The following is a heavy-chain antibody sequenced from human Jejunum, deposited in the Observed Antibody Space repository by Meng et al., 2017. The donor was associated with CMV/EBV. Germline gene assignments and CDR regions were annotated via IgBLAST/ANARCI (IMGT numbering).Heavy chain of an antibody. V-gene: IGHV4-4*02. CDR3: ARDFWSSSSSS. D-gene: IGHD2-2*01. CDR1: GRDISRSSW. J-gene: IGHJ5*02. Sequence: ADGGRDISRSSWWNWVRQPQGKGLGWIGEIYHTGSTNYNPSLESRVTVSVDKSKNQFSLKLSSVTAADTAVYYCARDFWSSSSSSWGQGTLVTVSS. CDR2: IYHTGST.